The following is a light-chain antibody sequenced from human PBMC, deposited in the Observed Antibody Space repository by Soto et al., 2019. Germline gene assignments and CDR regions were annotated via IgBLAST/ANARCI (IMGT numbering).Light chain of an antibody. J-gene: IGKJ5*01. Sequence: EIGITLSPATLSVSTGERATLSCRASQSININLAWYQQKPGQAPRLLIYGASTRATGLPARFSGSGSGTEFTLIISSLQSEDSAVYYCQQYDNWPITFGQGTRLEIK. CDR2: GAS. CDR3: QQYDNWPIT. V-gene: IGKV3-15*01. CDR1: QSININ.